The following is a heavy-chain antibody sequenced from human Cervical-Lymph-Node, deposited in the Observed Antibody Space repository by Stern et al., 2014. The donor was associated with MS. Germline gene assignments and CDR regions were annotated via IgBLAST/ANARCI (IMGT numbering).Heavy chain of an antibody. J-gene: IGHJ6*02. Sequence: QVPLKESGPALVKPTQTLTLTCTFSGFSLTTSGMRVSWIRQPPGKALEWLARIDWDDDKLFSTSLQTRLTISKDTFKNQVVLTMTNMAPVDTATYYCARDPNESYIRDRNIYFGMDVWGQGTTVTVSS. D-gene: IGHD1-26*01. CDR2: IDWDDDK. V-gene: IGHV2-70*04. CDR3: ARDPNESYIRDRNIYFGMDV. CDR1: GFSLTTSGMR.